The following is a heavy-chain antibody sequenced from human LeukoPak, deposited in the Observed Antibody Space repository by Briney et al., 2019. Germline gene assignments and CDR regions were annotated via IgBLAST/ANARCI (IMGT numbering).Heavy chain of an antibody. CDR2: IYPADSDT. Sequence: GESLKIACKGSGYSFTSYWIGWVRQMPGKGLEWMGIIYPADSDTRYSPSFQGPVTFSADKSISTAYLQWSSLKASDTAMYYCATRDGGRGFDIWGQGTVVTVSS. V-gene: IGHV5-51*01. D-gene: IGHD5-24*01. J-gene: IGHJ3*02. CDR1: GYSFTSYW. CDR3: ATRDGGRGFDI.